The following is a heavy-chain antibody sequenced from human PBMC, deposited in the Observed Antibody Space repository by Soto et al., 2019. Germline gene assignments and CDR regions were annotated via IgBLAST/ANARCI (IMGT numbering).Heavy chain of an antibody. Sequence: SETLSLTCAVYGGSFSGYYWTWIRQTPGKGLEWIGEISHSGSTNYKPSLKSRVSISADPSKKQFSLRLRSVTAADTALYFCARHSLALRKNNWFDPWGQGIMVTVSS. V-gene: IGHV4-34*01. D-gene: IGHD3-3*02. CDR1: GGSFSGYY. CDR3: ARHSLALRKNNWFDP. J-gene: IGHJ5*02. CDR2: ISHSGST.